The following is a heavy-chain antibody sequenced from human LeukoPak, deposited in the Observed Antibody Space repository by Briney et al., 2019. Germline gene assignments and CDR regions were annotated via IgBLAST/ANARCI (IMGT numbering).Heavy chain of an antibody. CDR2: ISASGGST. CDR3: AKEAEEYSRRTDY. V-gene: IGHV3-23*01. D-gene: IGHD6-6*01. J-gene: IGHJ4*02. CDR1: GFTFSTYA. Sequence: GGSLRLSCAASGFTFSTYAMSWVRQAPGKGLEWASAISASGGSTYYADSVKGRFTISRDNSKNTLYLQMNSLRAEDTAVYYCAKEAEEYSRRTDYWGQGTLVTVSS.